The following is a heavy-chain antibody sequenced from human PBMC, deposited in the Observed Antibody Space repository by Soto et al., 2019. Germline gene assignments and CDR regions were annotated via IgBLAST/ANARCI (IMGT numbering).Heavy chain of an antibody. Sequence: SETLSLTCTVSGDSINSNAYHWGWIRQTPGKGLEWIGKIYYSGSTSYNPSLKSRVTISVDTSMNQFALKLTSVTAADTAVYYCARHPISRPPDYWGQGTQVTVSS. J-gene: IGHJ4*02. D-gene: IGHD2-21*01. CDR1: GDSINSNAYH. V-gene: IGHV4-39*01. CDR3: ARHPISRPPDY. CDR2: IYYSGST.